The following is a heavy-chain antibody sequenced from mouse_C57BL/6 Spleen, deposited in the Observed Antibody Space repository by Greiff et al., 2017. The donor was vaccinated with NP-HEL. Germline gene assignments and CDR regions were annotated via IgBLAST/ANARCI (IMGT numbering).Heavy chain of an antibody. D-gene: IGHD2-4*01. V-gene: IGHV1-54*01. Sequence: VQLQQSGAELVRPGTSVKVSRKASGYAFTNYLIEWVKQRPGQGLEWIGVINPGSGGTNYNEKFKGKATLTADKSSSTAYMQLSSLTSEDSAVYFCARYYDYSDYWGQGTTLTVSS. CDR3: ARYYDYSDY. J-gene: IGHJ2*01. CDR1: GYAFTNYL. CDR2: INPGSGGT.